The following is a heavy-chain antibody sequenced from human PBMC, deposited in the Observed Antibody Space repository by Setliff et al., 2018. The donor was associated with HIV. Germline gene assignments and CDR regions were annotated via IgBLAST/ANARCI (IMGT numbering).Heavy chain of an antibody. J-gene: IGHJ5*01. CDR2: IDSSGRT. CDR1: GGSIISTDHY. CDR3: VRIQSVAPHFES. V-gene: IGHV4-39*01. Sequence: LSLTCSVLGGSIISTDHYWGCVRQPPGKGLQWIGSIDSSGRTYDNPSLKSRLTMSVDTSKNQFSVRLTSVSAADMAVYYCVRIQSVAPHFESWGQGALVTVSS.